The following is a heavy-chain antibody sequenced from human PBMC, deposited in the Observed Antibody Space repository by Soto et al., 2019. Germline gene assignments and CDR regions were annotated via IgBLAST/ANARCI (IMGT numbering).Heavy chain of an antibody. CDR2: IAFTGSAT. V-gene: IGHV3-23*01. CDR3: VKEGETVRLVVFAL. D-gene: IGHD2-2*01. J-gene: IGHJ4*02. Sequence: GKGLEWVSAIAFTGSATYYADSVKGRFTISRDNSKNIVYLQMNSLRVDDTALYYCVKEGETVRLVVFALWGKGTQV.